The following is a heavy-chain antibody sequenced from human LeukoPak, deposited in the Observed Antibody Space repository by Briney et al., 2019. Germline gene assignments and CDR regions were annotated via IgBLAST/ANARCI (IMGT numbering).Heavy chain of an antibody. Sequence: ASVKVFCKASGYTFTGYYMHWVRQAPGHGIEWMGWINPNSGGTNYAQKFQGRVTMTRDTSISTAYMELSRLRSDDTAVYYCARGGEEDIVATNHWGQGTLVTVSS. CDR3: ARGGEEDIVATNH. CDR2: INPNSGGT. J-gene: IGHJ4*02. CDR1: GYTFTGYY. D-gene: IGHD5-12*01. V-gene: IGHV1-2*02.